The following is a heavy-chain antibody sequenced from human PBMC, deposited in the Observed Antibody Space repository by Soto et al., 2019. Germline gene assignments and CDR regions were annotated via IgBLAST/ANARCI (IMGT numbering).Heavy chain of an antibody. D-gene: IGHD1-1*01. CDR2: IRSKANSYAT. J-gene: IGHJ2*01. CDR3: AKNPWNREWFFDL. Sequence: EVQLVESGGGLVQPGGSLKLSCAASGFTFSGSAMHWVRQASGKGLEWVGRIRSKANSYATAYAASVKGRFTISRDNAKNSLYLQMNSLRAEDTAIYYCAKNPWNREWFFDLWGRGTLVTVSS. V-gene: IGHV3-73*02. CDR1: GFTFSGSA.